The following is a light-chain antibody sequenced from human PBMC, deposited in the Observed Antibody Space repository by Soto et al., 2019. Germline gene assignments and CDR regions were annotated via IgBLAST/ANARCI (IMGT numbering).Light chain of an antibody. J-gene: IGKJ5*01. CDR1: QSVSTY. Sequence: IVLTQSPSTLSLSPGEGATLSCRASQSVSTYLAWYQQKPAQAPRLLIYDASNRATGIPARFSGSGSGTDFTLTISSLEPEDFAVYYCQQRSNWPPITFGQGTRLEIK. V-gene: IGKV3-11*01. CDR3: QQRSNWPPIT. CDR2: DAS.